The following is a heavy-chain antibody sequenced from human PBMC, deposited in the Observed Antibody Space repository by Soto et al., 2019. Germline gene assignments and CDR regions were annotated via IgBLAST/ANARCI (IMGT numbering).Heavy chain of an antibody. D-gene: IGHD3-22*01. CDR1: GFTFSSYA. J-gene: IGHJ4*02. CDR3: AKGGGVYYYDSSGYKPYYFDY. V-gene: IGHV3-23*01. Sequence: EVQLLESGGGLVQPGGSLRLSCAASGFTFSSYAMSWVRQAPGKGLEWVSAISGSGGSTYYADSVKGRFTISRDNSKNTRYLQMNSLRAEDTAVYYCAKGGGVYYYDSSGYKPYYFDYWGQGTLVTVSS. CDR2: ISGSGGST.